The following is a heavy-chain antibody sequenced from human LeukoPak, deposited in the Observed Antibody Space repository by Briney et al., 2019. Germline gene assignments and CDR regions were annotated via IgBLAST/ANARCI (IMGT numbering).Heavy chain of an antibody. CDR2: ISYDGSNK. Sequence: GGSLRLSCAASGFTFSSYGMHWVRQAPGKGLEWVAVISYDGSNKYYADSVKGRFTISRDNSKNTLYLQMNSLRAEDTAVYYCARGDWELLPYYFDYWGQGTLVTVSS. CDR1: GFTFSSYG. J-gene: IGHJ4*02. V-gene: IGHV3-30*03. CDR3: ARGDWELLPYYFDY. D-gene: IGHD1-26*01.